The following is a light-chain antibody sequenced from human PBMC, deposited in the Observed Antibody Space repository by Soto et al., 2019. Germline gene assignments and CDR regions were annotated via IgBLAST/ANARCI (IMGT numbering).Light chain of an antibody. Sequence: IQMTQSPSSLSPSVGDRVTITCRASRSISDWLAWYQQKPGKAPELLIFDASNLKSGVSSRYSGSGSGTEFTLTISRLQPDDVATYYCLQYSSHSWTFGQGT. CDR1: RSISDW. J-gene: IGKJ1*01. V-gene: IGKV1-5*01. CDR2: DAS. CDR3: LQYSSHSWT.